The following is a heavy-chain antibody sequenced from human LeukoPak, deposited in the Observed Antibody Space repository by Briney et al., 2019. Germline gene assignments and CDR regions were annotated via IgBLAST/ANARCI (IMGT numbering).Heavy chain of an antibody. Sequence: GVSLRLSCAAYALGFASSAVQWDRQASGRGLEWVGCVRSIDENSATIYGASTRGRFTISRDDSRNTASLQMNRLNTEDTAVYYFRHIEYVPPDSWGQGALVTVSS. CDR2: VRSIDENSAT. CDR3: RHIEYVPPDS. V-gene: IGHV3-73*01. D-gene: IGHD2-21*01. CDR1: ALGFASSA. J-gene: IGHJ4*02.